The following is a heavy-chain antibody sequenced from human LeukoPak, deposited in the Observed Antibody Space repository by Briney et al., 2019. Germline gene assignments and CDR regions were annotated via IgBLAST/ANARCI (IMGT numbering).Heavy chain of an antibody. CDR3: ARDSDSGYGPFAS. D-gene: IGHD5-12*01. CDR2: VHSGGTT. J-gene: IGHJ4*02. V-gene: IGHV3-53*01. Sequence: PGGSLRLSCAASGFTVSNNYMSWLREAPGKGLEWVSVVHSGGTTNYADSVQGRFTISRDNSKTTVYLHMNSLRAEDTAVYYCARDSDSGYGPFASWGQGTLVTVSS. CDR1: GFTVSNNY.